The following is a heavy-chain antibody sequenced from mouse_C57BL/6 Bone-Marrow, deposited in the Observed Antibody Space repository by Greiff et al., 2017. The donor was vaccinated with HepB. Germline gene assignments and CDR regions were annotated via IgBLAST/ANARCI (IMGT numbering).Heavy chain of an antibody. V-gene: IGHV1-52*01. CDR2: IDPSDSET. CDR3: ARSWYGYPYAMDY. J-gene: IGHJ4*01. CDR1: GYTFTSYW. Sequence: QVQLQQPGAELVRPGSSVKLSCKASGYTFTSYWMHWVKQRPIQGLEWIGNIDPSDSETQYNQKFKDKATLTVDKSSSTAYMQLRSLTSEDSAGYYCARSWYGYPYAMDYWGQGTSVTVSS. D-gene: IGHD2-2*01.